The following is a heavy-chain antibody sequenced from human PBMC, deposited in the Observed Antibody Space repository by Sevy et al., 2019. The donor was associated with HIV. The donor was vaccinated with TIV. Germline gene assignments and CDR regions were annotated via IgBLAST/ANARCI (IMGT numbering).Heavy chain of an antibody. CDR1: GGSISSYY. CDR2: IYTSGST. V-gene: IGHV4-4*07. J-gene: IGHJ5*02. Sequence: SETLSLTCTVSGGSISSYYWSWIRQPAGKGLEWIGRIYTSGSTNYNPSLKSRVTMSVDTSKNQFSLKLSSVTAADTAVYYCARDPASYSSSWTGIWFDPWGRGTLVTVSS. CDR3: ARDPASYSSSWTGIWFDP. D-gene: IGHD6-13*01.